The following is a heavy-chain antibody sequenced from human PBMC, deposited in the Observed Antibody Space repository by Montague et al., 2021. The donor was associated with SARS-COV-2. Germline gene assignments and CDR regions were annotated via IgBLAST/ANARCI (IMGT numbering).Heavy chain of an antibody. Sequence: SETRSLTCAVYGVSFSGYYWSWIRQAQAKGLEWIGEINHSGKTNXNPSLKSRVTISLDTYRNQFSLKLTSVTAADTAVDYCARHLRAIRWAWGNSRNPHWGQGTLVTVSS. CDR3: ARHLRAIRWAWGNSRNPH. CDR2: INHSGKT. V-gene: IGHV4-34*01. CDR1: GVSFSGYY. D-gene: IGHD3-16*01. J-gene: IGHJ4*02.